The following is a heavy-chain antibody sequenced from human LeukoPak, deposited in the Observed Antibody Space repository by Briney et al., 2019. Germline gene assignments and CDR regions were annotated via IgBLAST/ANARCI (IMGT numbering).Heavy chain of an antibody. Sequence: GGSLRLSCAASGFTFSSYAMHWVRQAPGKGLEWVAVISYDGSNKYYADSVKGRFTISRDNSKNTLYLQMNSLRAEDTAVYYCARDLMVRPSFPYYFDYWGQGTLVTVSS. J-gene: IGHJ4*02. D-gene: IGHD4/OR15-4a*01. CDR1: GFTFSSYA. CDR3: ARDLMVRPSFPYYFDY. CDR2: ISYDGSNK. V-gene: IGHV3-30-3*01.